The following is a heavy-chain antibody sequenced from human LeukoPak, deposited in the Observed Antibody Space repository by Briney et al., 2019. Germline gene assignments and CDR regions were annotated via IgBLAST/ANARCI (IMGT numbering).Heavy chain of an antibody. V-gene: IGHV3-30*02. Sequence: GGSLRLSCAASGFTFSSYGMHWVRQAPGKGLEWVAFIRYDGSNKYYADSVKGRFTISRDNSKNTLFLQMNSLRAEVTAVYYCAKDPRARSGSYYDYWGQGTLVTVSS. D-gene: IGHD1-26*01. CDR1: GFTFSSYG. J-gene: IGHJ4*02. CDR2: IRYDGSNK. CDR3: AKDPRARSGSYYDY.